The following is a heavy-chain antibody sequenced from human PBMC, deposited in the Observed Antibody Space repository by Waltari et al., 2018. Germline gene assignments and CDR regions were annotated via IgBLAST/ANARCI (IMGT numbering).Heavy chain of an antibody. J-gene: IGHJ6*02. D-gene: IGHD2-2*01. Sequence: QVQLVESGGGVVQPGRSLRLSCAASEFTFSSYAIHWVRQAPGKGLEWVAVISYKARNTYYVDSVKCRFTISRDNSKKMLYLQMNSLRAEDTAVYYCARDYCDRTNCHGMDVWGQGTTVTVSS. CDR3: ARDYCDRTNCHGMDV. CDR2: ISYKARNT. CDR1: EFTFSSYA. V-gene: IGHV3-30*04.